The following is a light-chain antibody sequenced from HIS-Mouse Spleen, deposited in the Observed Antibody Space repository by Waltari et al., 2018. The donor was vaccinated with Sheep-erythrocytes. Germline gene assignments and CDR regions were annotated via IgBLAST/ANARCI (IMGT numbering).Light chain of an antibody. Sequence: QSALTQPRSVSGSPGQSVTISCTGTSSDVGGYNYVSWYQQHPGKAPKLMIYEVSNRPSGVSNRFSDSKSGNTASLTISGLQAEDEADYYCSSYTSSNTLVVFGGGTKLTVL. CDR2: EVS. J-gene: IGLJ2*01. CDR3: SSYTSSNTLVV. CDR1: SSDVGGYNY. V-gene: IGLV2-14*01.